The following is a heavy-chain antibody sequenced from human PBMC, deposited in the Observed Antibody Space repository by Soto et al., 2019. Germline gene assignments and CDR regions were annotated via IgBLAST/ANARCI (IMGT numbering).Heavy chain of an antibody. Sequence: QVQLVQSGAEMKKPGASVQVSCETSGYSFASYGISWVRQAPGQVPEWLGWISGYNGNTNYAQKFQGRVTLTTDTFTNTAYMQLRRLTSDDTAVYYCARDLVWDRDCTKTNCHADDWFAPWGQGTLVTVSS. CDR1: GYSFASYG. CDR2: ISGYNGNT. D-gene: IGHD2-8*01. CDR3: ARDLVWDRDCTKTNCHADDWFAP. J-gene: IGHJ5*02. V-gene: IGHV1-18*01.